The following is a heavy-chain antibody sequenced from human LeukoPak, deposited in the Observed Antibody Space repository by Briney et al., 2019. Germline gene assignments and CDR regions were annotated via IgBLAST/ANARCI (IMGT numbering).Heavy chain of an antibody. CDR1: GGSFSGYY. V-gene: IGHV4-34*01. Sequence: ETLSLTCAVYGGSFSGYYWSWIRQPPGKGLEWIGEINHSGSTNYNPSLKSRVTISVDTSKNQISLRLNSVTAADTAVYYCGRDSRGPDSWGQGTLVTVSS. J-gene: IGHJ4*02. CDR2: INHSGST. D-gene: IGHD3-22*01. CDR3: GRDSRGPDS.